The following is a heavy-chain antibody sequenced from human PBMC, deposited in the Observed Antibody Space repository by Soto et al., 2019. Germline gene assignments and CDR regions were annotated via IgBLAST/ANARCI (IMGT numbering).Heavy chain of an antibody. CDR1: GGTFSNYA. J-gene: IGHJ4*02. V-gene: IGHV1-69*01. CDR3: AIGTRNIWPWAF. CDR2: IIPLTETP. Sequence: QVQVMQSGAEVQKPGSSVQVSCKASGGTFSNYAISWVRQAPGHGLEWVGGIIPLTETPVYAQTVQGRLTMTADEITRADYMELSSLSSDDKAVYYCAIGTRNIWPWAFWGKRTLVTVSS. D-gene: IGHD1-1*01.